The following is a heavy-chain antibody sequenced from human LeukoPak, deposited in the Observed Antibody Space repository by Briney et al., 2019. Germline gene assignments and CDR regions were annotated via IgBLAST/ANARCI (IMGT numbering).Heavy chain of an antibody. CDR3: ARGDEFGEFP. CDR2: IYYSGST. V-gene: IGHV4-59*01. J-gene: IGHJ5*02. Sequence: PSETLSHTCGVDGGSFSGYYWSWIRQPPGKGLEWIGYIYYSGSTNYNPSLKSRVTISVDTSKNQFSLKLSSVTAADTAVYYCARGDEFGEFPWGQGTLVTVSS. CDR1: GGSFSGYY. D-gene: IGHD3-10*01.